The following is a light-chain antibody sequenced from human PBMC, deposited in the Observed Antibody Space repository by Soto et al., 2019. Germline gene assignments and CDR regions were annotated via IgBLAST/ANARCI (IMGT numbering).Light chain of an antibody. CDR2: EVS. V-gene: IGLV2-14*01. Sequence: QSVLTQPASVSGSPGQSITISCTGTSSDVGGYNYVSWYQQHPGKAPKLMIYEVSNRPSGVSNRFSGSKSGNTASLTITGLQPEDEASYYCTSYTITHIPVIFGGGTKLTVL. CDR1: SSDVGGYNY. CDR3: TSYTITHIPVI. J-gene: IGLJ2*01.